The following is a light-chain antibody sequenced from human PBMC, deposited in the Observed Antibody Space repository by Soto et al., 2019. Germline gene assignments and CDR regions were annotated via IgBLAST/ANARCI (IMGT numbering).Light chain of an antibody. CDR1: QGITSF. Sequence: DIQLTQSPSFLSASVGDRVSITCRASQGITSFLAWYQQIPWKAPKLLIYTASTLQSGVPPRFSGSGSGTEFTLTISSLQPEDFGTYYCQQLNSYPLTFGGGTRVAIK. V-gene: IGKV1-9*01. CDR3: QQLNSYPLT. CDR2: TAS. J-gene: IGKJ4*01.